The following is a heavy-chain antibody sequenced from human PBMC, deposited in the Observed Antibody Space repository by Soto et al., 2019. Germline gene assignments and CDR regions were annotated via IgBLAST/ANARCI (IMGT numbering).Heavy chain of an antibody. J-gene: IGHJ5*02. CDR2: TYYRSKWYN. D-gene: IGHD2-15*01. CDR3: ARADIVVVVAAPGRFDP. V-gene: IGHV6-1*01. CDR1: GDSVSSNSAA. Sequence: SQTLSLTCAISGDSVSSNSAAWNWIRQSPSRGLEWLGRTYYRSKWYNDYAVSVKSRITINPDTSKNQFSLQLNSVTPEDTDVYYCARADIVVVVAAPGRFDPWGEGTRVTVSS.